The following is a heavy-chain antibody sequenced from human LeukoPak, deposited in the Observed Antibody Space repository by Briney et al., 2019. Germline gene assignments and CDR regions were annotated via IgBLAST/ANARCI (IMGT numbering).Heavy chain of an antibody. CDR3: ARGIAVAGTTD. CDR1: GFTFSSYA. D-gene: IGHD6-19*01. J-gene: IGHJ4*02. CDR2: ISSNGGST. V-gene: IGHV3-64*01. Sequence: GGSLRLSCAASGFTFSSYAMHWDRQAPGKGLEYVSAISSNGGSTYYANSVKGRFTISRDNSKNTLYLQMGSLKAEDMAVYYCARGIAVAGTTDWGQGTLVTVSS.